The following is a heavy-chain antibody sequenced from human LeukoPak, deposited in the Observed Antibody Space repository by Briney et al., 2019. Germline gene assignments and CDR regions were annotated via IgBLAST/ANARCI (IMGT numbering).Heavy chain of an antibody. D-gene: IGHD1-26*01. CDR1: GFTFSDYY. Sequence: GGSLRLSCAASGFTFSDYYMSWIRQAPGKGLEWVSYISSSGSTIYYADSVKGRFTISRDNAKNSLYQQMNSLRAEDTAVYYCARIPRGTYYHFDYWGQGTLVTVSS. CDR3: ARIPRGTYYHFDY. J-gene: IGHJ4*02. V-gene: IGHV3-11*04. CDR2: ISSSGSTI.